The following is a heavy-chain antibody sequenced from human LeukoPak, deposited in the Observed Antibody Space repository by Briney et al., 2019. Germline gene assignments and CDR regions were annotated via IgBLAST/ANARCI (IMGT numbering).Heavy chain of an antibody. Sequence: PSETLCLTCSVSDGSISNYYWSWIRQPPGKGLEWIGYIYYSGSTNYNPSLKSRVTISVDTSKNQFSLKLSSVTAADTAVYYCARHYEGWPFDYWGQETVVTVSS. CDR2: IYYSGST. V-gene: IGHV4-59*08. CDR3: ARHYEGWPFDY. J-gene: IGHJ4*02. CDR1: DGSISNYY. D-gene: IGHD3-16*01.